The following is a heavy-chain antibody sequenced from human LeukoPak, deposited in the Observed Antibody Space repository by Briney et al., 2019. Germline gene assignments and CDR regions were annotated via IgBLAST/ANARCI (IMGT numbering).Heavy chain of an antibody. V-gene: IGHV5-51*01. CDR2: IYPGDSDT. J-gene: IGHJ6*03. D-gene: IGHD3-22*01. CDR1: GYSFTSYW. CDR3: AGHVPYYYDSRPAYYYYYMDV. Sequence: GESLKISCKGSGYSFTSYWIGWVRQMPGKGLEWMGIIYPGDSDTRYSPSFQGQVTISADKSISTAYLQRSSLKASDTAMYYCAGHVPYYYDSRPAYYYYYMDVWGKGTTVTVSS.